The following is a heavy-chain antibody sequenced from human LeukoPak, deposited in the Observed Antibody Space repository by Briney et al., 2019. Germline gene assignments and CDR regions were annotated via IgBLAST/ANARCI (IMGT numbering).Heavy chain of an antibody. V-gene: IGHV3-21*01. CDR1: GFTFSSYS. Sequence: GGSLRLSCAASGFTFSSYSMNWVRQAPGKGLEWVSSISSSSSYIYYADSVKGRFTISRDNAKNSLYLQMNSLRGEDRGVYYCARRARWYYDDYWGQGTLVTVSS. CDR2: ISSSSSYI. J-gene: IGHJ4*02. D-gene: IGHD2-15*01. CDR3: ARRARWYYDDY.